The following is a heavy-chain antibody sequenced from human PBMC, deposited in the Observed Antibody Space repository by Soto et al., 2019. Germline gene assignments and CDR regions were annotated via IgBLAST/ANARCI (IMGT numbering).Heavy chain of an antibody. CDR1: GLISGSYG. D-gene: IGHD1-1*01. CDR3: ARDPGNDEATDY. CDR2: IWHPGGNK. Sequence: QVQLEESGGGVVQPGRSLRLSCAASGLISGSYGMHWVRQAPGKGLEWVAVIWHPGGNKYYADSVKGRFTVSRDNSKNTMYLQMNSLRVEDTAVYYCARDPGNDEATDYWGQGTLVTVSS. V-gene: IGHV3-33*01. J-gene: IGHJ4*02.